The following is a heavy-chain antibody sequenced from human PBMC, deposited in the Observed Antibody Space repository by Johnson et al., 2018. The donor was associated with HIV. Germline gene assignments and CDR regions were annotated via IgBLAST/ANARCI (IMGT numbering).Heavy chain of an antibody. V-gene: IGHV3-30-3*01. Sequence: QVQLVESGGGLVQPGRSLRLSCAASGFTFGDYAIFWVRQAPGKGLEWVAVISHDGSNKYYADSVKGRFTISRDNSKNTLYLQMNSLRPEDTAVYYCAREGGLDAFDIWGQGTMVTFSS. CDR2: ISHDGSNK. D-gene: IGHD3-16*01. CDR1: GFTFGDYA. CDR3: AREGGLDAFDI. J-gene: IGHJ3*02.